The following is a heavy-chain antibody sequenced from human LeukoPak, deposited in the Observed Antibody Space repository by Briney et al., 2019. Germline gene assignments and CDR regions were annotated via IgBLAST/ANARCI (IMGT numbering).Heavy chain of an antibody. CDR2: INQDGSEK. V-gene: IGHV3-7*01. CDR3: SRYYCTSTNCYLFDS. CDR1: GFTFSSYW. D-gene: IGHD2-2*01. J-gene: IGHJ5*01. Sequence: GGSLRLSCVVSGFTFSSYWMSWVRQAPGKGLEWVAHINQDGSEKYYLDSVKGRFTISRDNAKNSLYLQMNSLRAEDTAMHYCSRYYCTSTNCYLFDSWGQGTLVTVSS.